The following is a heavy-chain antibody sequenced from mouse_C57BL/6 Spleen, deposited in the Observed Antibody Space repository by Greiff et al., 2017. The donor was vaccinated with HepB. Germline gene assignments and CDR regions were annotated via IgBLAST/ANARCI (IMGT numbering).Heavy chain of an antibody. CDR1: GYTFTSYW. Sequence: QVQLQQPGAELVKPGASVKMSCKASGYTFTSYWITWVKQRPGQGLEWIGDIYPGSGSTNYNEKFKSKATLTVDTSSSTTYMQLSSLTSEDSAVYYCARRGLRAPLAYWGQGTLVTVSA. V-gene: IGHV1-55*01. D-gene: IGHD3-1*01. CDR3: ARRGLRAPLAY. CDR2: IYPGSGST. J-gene: IGHJ3*01.